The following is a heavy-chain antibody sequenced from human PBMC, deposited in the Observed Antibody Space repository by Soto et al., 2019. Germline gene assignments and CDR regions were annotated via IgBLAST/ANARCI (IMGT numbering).Heavy chain of an antibody. CDR2: ISRSGGST. V-gene: IGHV3-23*01. Sequence: PGGSLRLSCVVSGFTFSTNAMSWVRQAPRKGLEWVSGISRSGGSTYYADSVKGRFTISRDNSKNTLYLQMNSLRAEDTAVYYCARGGLRFLEWFAYGMDVWGQGTTVTVSS. CDR1: GFTFSTNA. D-gene: IGHD3-3*01. CDR3: ARGGLRFLEWFAYGMDV. J-gene: IGHJ6*02.